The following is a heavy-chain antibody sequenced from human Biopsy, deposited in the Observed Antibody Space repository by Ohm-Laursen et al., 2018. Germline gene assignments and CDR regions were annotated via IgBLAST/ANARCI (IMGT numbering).Heavy chain of an antibody. D-gene: IGHD6-6*01. CDR1: GFSSKTYW. Sequence: SLRLSCTASGFSSKTYWMNWVRQAPGKGLEWVANIRQDGKEKFYVDSVKGRFTISRDNAKNSLYLQMNGLRVEDTAVYYCARDSSRRAREGGMDVWGQGTTVTVSS. V-gene: IGHV3-7*01. CDR2: IRQDGKEK. J-gene: IGHJ6*02. CDR3: ARDSSRRAREGGMDV.